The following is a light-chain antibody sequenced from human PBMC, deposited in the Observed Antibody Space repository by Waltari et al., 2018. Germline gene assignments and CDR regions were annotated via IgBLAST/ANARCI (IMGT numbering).Light chain of an antibody. V-gene: IGLV1-51*02. Sequence: QSVLPQPPSVSAPPGQRDTIPCSGGTPHVGDNYVTWYRQFPGTAPKLLSYVNTERPSGIPGRFSGSKSGTSATLDITGLQAGDEADYYCGTWDSSLSGAVFGGGTHLTVL. CDR2: VNT. J-gene: IGLJ7*01. CDR1: TPHVGDNY. CDR3: GTWDSSLSGAV.